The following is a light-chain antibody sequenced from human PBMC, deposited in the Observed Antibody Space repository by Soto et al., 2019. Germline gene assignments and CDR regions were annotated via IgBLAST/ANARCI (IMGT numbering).Light chain of an antibody. CDR1: QSVSNS. J-gene: IGKJ2*02. CDR2: EAS. Sequence: EVVLTQSPATLSLSPGERATLSCRASQSVSNSLAWYQQRPGQAPRLLIYEASKRATGIPASFSGSGSGTDFTLTISSLESEDLAVYYCQQRSTWPWTFGQGTNLEI. V-gene: IGKV3-11*01. CDR3: QQRSTWPWT.